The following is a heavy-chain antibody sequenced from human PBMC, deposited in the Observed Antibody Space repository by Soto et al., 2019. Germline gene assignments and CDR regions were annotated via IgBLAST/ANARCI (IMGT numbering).Heavy chain of an antibody. D-gene: IGHD3-10*01. Sequence: EGPMVESGGGLVKPGGSLRLACAASGFTFSSYSMNWVRHAPGKGLEWVSSISSSSSYIYYTDSVKGRFTISRDNAKNSLYLQMNSLRAEDTAVYYCARGDYYGRDWFDPWGQGTLVTVSS. CDR1: GFTFSSYS. J-gene: IGHJ5*02. V-gene: IGHV3-21*01. CDR2: ISSSSSYI. CDR3: ARGDYYGRDWFDP.